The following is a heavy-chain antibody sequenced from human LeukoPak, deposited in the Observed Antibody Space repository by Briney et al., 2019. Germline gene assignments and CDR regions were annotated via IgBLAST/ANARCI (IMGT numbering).Heavy chain of an antibody. D-gene: IGHD6-6*01. CDR2: IDWDDDK. V-gene: IGHV2-70*04. CDR1: GFSLSTSGMR. Sequence: SGPTLVNPTQTLTLTCTFSGFSLSTSGMRVSWIRQPPGKALEWLARIDWDDDKFYSTSLKTRLTISKDTSKNQVVLTMTNMDPVDTVTYCCARGNSSSSEGSFGYWGQGTLVTVSS. J-gene: IGHJ4*02. CDR3: ARGNSSSSEGSFGY.